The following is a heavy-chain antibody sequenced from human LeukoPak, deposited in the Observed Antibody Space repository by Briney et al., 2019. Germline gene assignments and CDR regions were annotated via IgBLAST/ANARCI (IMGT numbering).Heavy chain of an antibody. V-gene: IGHV3-30*02. Sequence: GGSLRLSCAASEFTFSNYGMHWVRQAPGKGREWVAFIRYDESNEYYADSVKGRFTISRDNAKNSLYLQMNSLRAEDTAVYYCAELGITMIGGVWGKGTTVTISS. CDR1: EFTFSNYG. D-gene: IGHD3-10*02. J-gene: IGHJ6*04. CDR2: IRYDESNE. CDR3: AELGITMIGGV.